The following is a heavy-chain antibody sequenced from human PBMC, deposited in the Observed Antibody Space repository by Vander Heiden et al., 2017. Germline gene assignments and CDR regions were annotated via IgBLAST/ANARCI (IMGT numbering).Heavy chain of an antibody. V-gene: IGHV4-39*01. CDR3: ARHGRHAGGDNNWFDP. J-gene: IGHJ5*02. CDR2: IYYSGST. CDR1: GVSFMTTSAF. Sequence: QLQLQESGPGLVKPSETLSLTCSVSGVSFMTTSAFWGWIRQPPGRGLEWIGSIYYSGSTYYNPSLESRFTISVDTSRNTFSLRLSSVTAADTAIYYCARHGRHAGGDNNWFDPWGQGILVTVS. D-gene: IGHD2-21*02.